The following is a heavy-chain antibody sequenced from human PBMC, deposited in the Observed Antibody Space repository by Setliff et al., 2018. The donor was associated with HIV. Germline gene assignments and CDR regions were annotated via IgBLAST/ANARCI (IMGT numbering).Heavy chain of an antibody. J-gene: IGHJ6*03. CDR2: IYPGDSDT. CDR1: GYSFTSYW. Sequence: GKSLKISCKGSGYSFTSYWIGWVRQMPGKGLEWMGIIYPGDSDTRYSPSFQGQVTISADKSISTAYLQWSSLKASDTAMYYCARQHSSGWFNDYDYMDVWGKGTTVTVSS. CDR3: ARQHSSGWFNDYDYMDV. D-gene: IGHD6-19*01. V-gene: IGHV5-51*01.